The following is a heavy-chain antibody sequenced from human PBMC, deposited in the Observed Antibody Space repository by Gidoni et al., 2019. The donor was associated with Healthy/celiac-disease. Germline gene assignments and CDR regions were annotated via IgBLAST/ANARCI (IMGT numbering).Heavy chain of an antibody. D-gene: IGHD1-20*01. J-gene: IGHJ4*02. Sequence: QVQLVQSGAEVKKPGASVQVSCKASGYTFTSYDINWVRQATGQGLEWMGWKFQGRVTRTRNTSISTAYMELSSLRSEDTAVYYCARAAGWSGYNWNDVLGNGFDYWGQGTLVTVSS. CDR3: ARAAGWSGYNWNDVLGNGFDY. V-gene: IGHV1-8*01. CDR1: GYTFTSYD.